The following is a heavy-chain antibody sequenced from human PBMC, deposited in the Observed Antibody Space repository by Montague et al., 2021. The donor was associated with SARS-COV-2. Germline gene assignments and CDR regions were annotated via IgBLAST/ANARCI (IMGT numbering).Heavy chain of an antibody. Sequence: SETLSLTCAVSGGSISSSNWWSWVRQPPGKGLELIGEIYHSGSTXYNTSLKSRVTISVDKSKNQFSLKLSSVTAADTAVYYCSVTYYYGSGFDYWGQGTLVTVSS. CDR3: SVTYYYGSGFDY. D-gene: IGHD3-10*01. V-gene: IGHV4-4*02. J-gene: IGHJ4*02. CDR2: IYHSGST. CDR1: GGSISSSNW.